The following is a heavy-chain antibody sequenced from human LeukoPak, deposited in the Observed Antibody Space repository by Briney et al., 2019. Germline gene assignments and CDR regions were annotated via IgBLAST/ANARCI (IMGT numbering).Heavy chain of an antibody. CDR1: GFTFSSYG. Sequence: GGSLRLSCAASGFTFSSYGMHWVRQAPGKGLEWVAVIRYNGSNKYYADSVKGRFTISRDNSKNRLYLQMNSLRAEDTAVYYCPKEPTPKYSRPYYYYMGVWGKGTTVTVS. J-gene: IGHJ6*03. V-gene: IGHV3-30*02. D-gene: IGHD6-6*01. CDR3: PKEPTPKYSRPYYYYMGV. CDR2: IRYNGSNK.